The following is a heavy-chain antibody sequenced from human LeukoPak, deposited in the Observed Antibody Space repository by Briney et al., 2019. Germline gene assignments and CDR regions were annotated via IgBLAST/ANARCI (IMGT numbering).Heavy chain of an antibody. CDR1: GFTFSDSY. CDR3: ARAKGSYCSSTSCYRDYYYYYMDV. J-gene: IGHJ6*03. D-gene: IGHD2-2*01. CDR2: IKQDGSEK. V-gene: IGHV3-7*01. Sequence: GGSLRLSCAASGFTFSDSYMTWVRQAPGKGLEWVANIKQDGSEKYYVDSVKGRFTISRDNAKNSLYLQMNSLRAEDTAVYYCARAKGSYCSSTSCYRDYYYYYMDVWGKGTTVTISS.